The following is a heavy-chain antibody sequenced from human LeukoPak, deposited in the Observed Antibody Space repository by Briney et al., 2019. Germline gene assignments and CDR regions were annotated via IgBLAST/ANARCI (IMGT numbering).Heavy chain of an antibody. Sequence: GGSLRLSCAASGFTFSSYAMSWVRQAPGKGLEWVSAISGSGGSTYYADSVKGRFTISRDNSKNTLYLQMNSLRAEDTAVYYCASFYDFWSGYSPYFDYWGQGTLVTVSS. D-gene: IGHD3-3*01. V-gene: IGHV3-23*01. CDR1: GFTFSSYA. CDR3: ASFYDFWSGYSPYFDY. J-gene: IGHJ4*02. CDR2: ISGSGGST.